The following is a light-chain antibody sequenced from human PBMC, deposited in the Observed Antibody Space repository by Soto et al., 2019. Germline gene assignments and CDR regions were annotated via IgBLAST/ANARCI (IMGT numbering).Light chain of an antibody. Sequence: QSVLTQPPSASGTPGQRVIISCSGGSSNIGSRPVNWYQQLPGTAPKLLIYTNNQRPSGVPDRFSGSKSGTSASLVIGGLQSEDEADYYCAAWDDSLNGRFVFGTGTKLTVL. J-gene: IGLJ1*01. CDR3: AAWDDSLNGRFV. CDR1: SSNIGSRP. CDR2: TNN. V-gene: IGLV1-44*01.